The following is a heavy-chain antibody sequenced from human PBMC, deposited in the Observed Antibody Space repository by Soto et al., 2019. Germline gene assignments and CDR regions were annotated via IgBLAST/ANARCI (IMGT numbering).Heavy chain of an antibody. J-gene: IGHJ6*02. V-gene: IGHV3-15*01. CDR2: IKSKTDGGTT. CDR1: GFTFSNAW. Sequence: GGSLRLSCAASGFTFSNAWMSWVRQAPGKGLEWVGRIKSKTDGGTTDYAAPVKGRFTISRDDSKNTLYLQMNSLKTEDTAVYYCTTDHPHIKYYDPGGGMDVWGQGATVTVSS. D-gene: IGHD3-22*01. CDR3: TTDHPHIKYYDPGGGMDV.